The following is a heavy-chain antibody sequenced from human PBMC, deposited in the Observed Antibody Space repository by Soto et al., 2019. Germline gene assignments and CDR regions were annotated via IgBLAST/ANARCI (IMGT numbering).Heavy chain of an antibody. Sequence: ASVKVSCKVSGYTLTELSMHWVRQAPGKGLEWMGGFDPEDGETIYAQKFQGRVTMTEDTSTDTAYMELSSLRSEDTAVYYCAPENIAVAGLDYWGQGTLVTVSS. CDR3: APENIAVAGLDY. V-gene: IGHV1-24*01. CDR2: FDPEDGET. D-gene: IGHD6-19*01. J-gene: IGHJ4*02. CDR1: GYTLTELS.